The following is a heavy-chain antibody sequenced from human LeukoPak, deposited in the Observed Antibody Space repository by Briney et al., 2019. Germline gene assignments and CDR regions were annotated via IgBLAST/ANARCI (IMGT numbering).Heavy chain of an antibody. CDR3: ARCLGDSSGYYYYYFDY. D-gene: IGHD3-22*01. CDR2: ISAYDGNT. Sequence: ASVKVSCKASGYTFTSYGISWVRQAPGQGLEWMGWISAYDGNTNYAQKLQGRVTMTTDTSTSTAYMELRSLRSDDTAVYYCARCLGDSSGYYYYYFDYWGQGTLVTVSS. V-gene: IGHV1-18*01. CDR1: GYTFTSYG. J-gene: IGHJ4*02.